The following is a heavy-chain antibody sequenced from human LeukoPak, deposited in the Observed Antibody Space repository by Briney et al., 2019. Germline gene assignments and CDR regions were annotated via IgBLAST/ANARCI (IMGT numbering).Heavy chain of an antibody. Sequence: SETLSLTCTVSGGSISGYYWSWIRQPPGKGLEWIGYIYYSGSTKYNPSLKSRVSFSVDTSKNQFSLRLTSVTAADTAVYHCAIYRQGTSGNDYWGQGTLVTVSS. J-gene: IGHJ4*02. V-gene: IGHV4-59*01. CDR3: AIYRQGTSGNDY. CDR2: IYYSGST. D-gene: IGHD2-8*01. CDR1: GGSISGYY.